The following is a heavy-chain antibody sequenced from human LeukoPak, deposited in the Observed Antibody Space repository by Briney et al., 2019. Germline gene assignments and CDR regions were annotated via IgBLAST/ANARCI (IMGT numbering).Heavy chain of an antibody. CDR2: IYYSGST. D-gene: IGHD3-22*01. J-gene: IGHJ3*02. Sequence: SETLSLTCTVSGGSISSSSYYWGWIRQPPGKGLEWIGSIYYSGSTYYNPSLKRRVTISVDTSKNQFSLKLSSVTAADTAVYYCARAQRDSSGYYYGGDAFDIWGQGTMVTVSS. CDR1: GGSISSSSYY. CDR3: ARAQRDSSGYYYGGDAFDI. V-gene: IGHV4-39*07.